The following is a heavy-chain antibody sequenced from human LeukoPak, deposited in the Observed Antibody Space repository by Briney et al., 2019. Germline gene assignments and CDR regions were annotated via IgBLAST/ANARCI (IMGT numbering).Heavy chain of an antibody. CDR2: IIPILGIA. CDR3: ARDQDGGGSDY. J-gene: IGHJ4*02. V-gene: IGHV1-69*10. CDR1: GGTFSSYA. Sequence: SVKGSCKASGGTFSSYAISWVRQAPGQGLEWMGRIIPILGIANYAQKFQGRVTITADKSTSTAYIDLSRPASEDTAVYYIARDQDGGGSDYWGQGTLVTVSS. D-gene: IGHD3-16*01.